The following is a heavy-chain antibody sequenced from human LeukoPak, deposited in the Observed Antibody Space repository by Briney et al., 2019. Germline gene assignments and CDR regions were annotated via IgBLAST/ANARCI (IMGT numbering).Heavy chain of an antibody. CDR1: GFTLSSYW. Sequence: GGSLRLSCAASGFTLSSYWMHWVRQAPGKGLVWVSRIDSDGSRISYADSVKGRFTISRDSAKNTLNLQMNSLRAEDTAVYCCARSYCSDGSCFLAAFGDYYYYGMDVWGQGTTVTVS. CDR2: IDSDGSRI. D-gene: IGHD2-15*01. J-gene: IGHJ6*02. V-gene: IGHV3-74*01. CDR3: ARSYCSDGSCFLAAFGDYYYYGMDV.